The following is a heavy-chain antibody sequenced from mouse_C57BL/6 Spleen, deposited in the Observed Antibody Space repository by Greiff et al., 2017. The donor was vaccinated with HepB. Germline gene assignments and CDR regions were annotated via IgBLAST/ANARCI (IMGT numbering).Heavy chain of an antibody. Sequence: EVKLMESGGGLVKPGGSLKLSCAASGFTFSDYGMHWVRQAPEKGLEWVAYISSGSSTIYYADTVKGRFTISRDNAKNTLFLQMTSLRSEDTAMYYCARMGYYSNFFDYWSQGTTLTVSS. J-gene: IGHJ2*01. CDR2: ISSGSSTI. CDR1: GFTFSDYG. D-gene: IGHD2-5*01. V-gene: IGHV5-17*01. CDR3: ARMGYYSNFFDY.